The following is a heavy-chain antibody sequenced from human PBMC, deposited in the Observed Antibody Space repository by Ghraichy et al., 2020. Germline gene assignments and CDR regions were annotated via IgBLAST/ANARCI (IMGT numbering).Heavy chain of an antibody. Sequence: SETLSLTCTVSCAPISYKYWNWVRQPPGKGLEWIGYIHYSGSTNYKSSLKSRVNISVDTSKNQFSLRLTSVTAADTAVYYCARSSGSSVYYYYGMDLWGQGTPVTVSS. CDR2: IHYSGST. J-gene: IGHJ6*02. CDR3: ARSSGSSVYYYYGMDL. V-gene: IGHV4-59*01. D-gene: IGHD1-26*01. CDR1: CAPISYKY.